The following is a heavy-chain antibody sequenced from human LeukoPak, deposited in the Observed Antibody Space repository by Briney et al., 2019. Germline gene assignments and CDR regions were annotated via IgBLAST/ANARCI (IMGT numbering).Heavy chain of an antibody. CDR1: GGSIRSSSHY. CDR3: ARIRGAGDFDF. CDR2: IYYSGSA. Sequence: SETLSLTCTVSGGSIRSSSHYWGWIRQPPGKGLEWSGNIYYSGSAYYNPSLESRVTISVDTSKNQFPLKLSSVNAADTAVYYCARIRGAGDFDFWGQGTLVTVSS. D-gene: IGHD3-10*01. V-gene: IGHV4-39*06. J-gene: IGHJ4*02.